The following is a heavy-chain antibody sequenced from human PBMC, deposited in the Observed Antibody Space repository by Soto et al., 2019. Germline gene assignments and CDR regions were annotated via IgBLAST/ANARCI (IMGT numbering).Heavy chain of an antibody. J-gene: IGHJ6*03. V-gene: IGHV5-51*01. D-gene: IGHD1-20*01. CDR2: IYPGDSDT. CDR3: ARHIRYNWNKYYYYYYMDV. CDR1: GYSFTSYW. Sequence: GESLKISCKGSGYSFTSYWIGWVRQMPGKGLEWMGIIYPGDSDTRYSPSFQGQVTISADKSISTAYLQWSSLKASDTAMYYCARHIRYNWNKYYYYYYMDVWGKGTTVTVSS.